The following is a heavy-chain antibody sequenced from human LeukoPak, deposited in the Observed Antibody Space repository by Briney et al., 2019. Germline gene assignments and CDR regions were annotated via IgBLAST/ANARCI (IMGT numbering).Heavy chain of an antibody. CDR1: GGSISSSNW. V-gene: IGHV4-4*02. CDR2: IYHSGST. J-gene: IGHJ4*02. CDR3: ARTYYYDSSGYYYFDY. Sequence: PSGTLSLTCAVSGGSISSSNWWSWVRQPPGKGLELIGGIYHSGSTNYNPSLKSRVTISVDKSKNQFSLKLSSVTAADTAVYYCARTYYYDSSGYYYFDYWGQGTLVTVSS. D-gene: IGHD3-22*01.